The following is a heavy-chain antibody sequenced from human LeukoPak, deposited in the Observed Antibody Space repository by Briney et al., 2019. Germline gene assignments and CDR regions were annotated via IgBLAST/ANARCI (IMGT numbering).Heavy chain of an antibody. Sequence: SVKVSCKASGGTFSSYAISWVRQAPGQGLEWMGGIIPIFGTANYAQKFQGRVTITADESTSTAYMELSSLRSEDTAVYYCARDKGSGPNWFDPRGQGTLVTVSS. V-gene: IGHV1-69*01. CDR3: ARDKGSGPNWFDP. D-gene: IGHD2-15*01. J-gene: IGHJ5*02. CDR2: IIPIFGTA. CDR1: GGTFSSYA.